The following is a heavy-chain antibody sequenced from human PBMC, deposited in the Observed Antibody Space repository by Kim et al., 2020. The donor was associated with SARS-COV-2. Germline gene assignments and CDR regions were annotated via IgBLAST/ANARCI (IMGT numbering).Heavy chain of an antibody. D-gene: IGHD3-10*01. CDR2: IIPIFGTA. Sequence: SVKVSCKASGGTFSSYAISWVRQAPGQGLEWMGGIIPIFGTANYAQKFQGRVTITADESTSTAYMELSSLRSEDTAVYYCARDLDTMVRGVPYYYYGMDVWGQGTTVTVSS. J-gene: IGHJ6*02. CDR3: ARDLDTMVRGVPYYYYGMDV. CDR1: GGTFSSYA. V-gene: IGHV1-69*13.